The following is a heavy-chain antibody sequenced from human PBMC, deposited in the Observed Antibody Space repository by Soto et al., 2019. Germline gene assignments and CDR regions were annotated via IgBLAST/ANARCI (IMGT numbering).Heavy chain of an antibody. V-gene: IGHV3-23*01. D-gene: IGHD2-15*01. Sequence: EVQLLESGGGLLQPGGSLRLSCSASGFTFNNYSMAWVRQAPGEGLEWVSGISGSGATPYYADSVKGRFTISRDNSKNTLFLQMNSLSAEDTVVYFCAKAGYCTGVSCYFYYFYSWGQGTLVTVSS. CDR3: AKAGYCTGVSCYFYYFYS. J-gene: IGHJ4*02. CDR2: ISGSGATP. CDR1: GFTFNNYS.